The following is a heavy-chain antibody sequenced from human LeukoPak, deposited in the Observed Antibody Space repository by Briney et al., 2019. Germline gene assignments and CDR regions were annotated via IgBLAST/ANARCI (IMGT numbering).Heavy chain of an antibody. D-gene: IGHD6-13*01. CDR1: GYTFTSYY. CDR3: ATPTSTWYSD. J-gene: IGHJ4*02. V-gene: IGHV1-46*01. CDR2: INPGDGTT. Sequence: ASVKVSCEASGYTFTSYYIHWVRQAPRQGLEWMGIINPGDGTTSSAQTFQGRLTMTRDTSTSTVYMELSNLRSEDTAIYYCATPTSTWYSDWGPGTLVTVSS.